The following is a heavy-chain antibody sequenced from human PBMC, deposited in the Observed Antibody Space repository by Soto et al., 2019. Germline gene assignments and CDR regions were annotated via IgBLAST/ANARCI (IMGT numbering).Heavy chain of an antibody. Sequence: PSETLSLTCAVYGGSFSGYYWSWIRQPPGKGLEWIGYIYYSGSTYYNPSLKSRVTISVDTSKNQFSLKLSSVTAADTAVYYCARESSYYDILTGYFNNWFDPWGQGTLVTVSS. D-gene: IGHD3-9*01. J-gene: IGHJ5*02. CDR3: ARESSYYDILTGYFNNWFDP. V-gene: IGHV4-30-4*01. CDR2: IYYSGST. CDR1: GGSFSGYY.